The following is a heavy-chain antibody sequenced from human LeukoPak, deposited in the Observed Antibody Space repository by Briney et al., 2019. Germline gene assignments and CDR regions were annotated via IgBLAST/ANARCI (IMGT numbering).Heavy chain of an antibody. CDR2: IYYSGST. D-gene: IGHD2/OR15-2a*01. Sequence: SETLSLTWTVSGGSVGSGSYYWSWIRQPPGKGLEWIGYIYYSGSTNYNPSLKSRVTISVDTSKNQFSLRLSSVTPADTAMYFCAREGGSRDREYLRQYNFDYWGQGTLVTVSS. V-gene: IGHV4-61*01. CDR1: GGSVGSGSYY. J-gene: IGHJ4*02. CDR3: AREGGSRDREYLRQYNFDY.